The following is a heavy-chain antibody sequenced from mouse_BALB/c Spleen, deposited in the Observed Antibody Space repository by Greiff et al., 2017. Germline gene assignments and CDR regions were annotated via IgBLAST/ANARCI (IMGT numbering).Heavy chain of an antibody. J-gene: IGHJ4*01. CDR1: GFTFSSYA. D-gene: IGHD1-1*01. CDR2: ISSGGST. Sequence: EVKLVESGGGLVKPGGSLKLSCAASGFTFSSYAMSWVRQTPEKRLEWVASISSGGSTYYPDSVKGRFTISRDKARNILYLQMSSLRSEDTATYYGARGYYYGSSAYAMDYWGQGTSVTVSS. CDR3: ARGYYYGSSAYAMDY. V-gene: IGHV5-6-5*01.